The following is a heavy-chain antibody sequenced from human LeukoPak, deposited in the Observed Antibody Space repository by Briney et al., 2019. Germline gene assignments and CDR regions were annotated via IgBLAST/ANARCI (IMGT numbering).Heavy chain of an antibody. J-gene: IGHJ4*02. CDR2: IFYNGTP. CDR3: ARRPNWGPVFDY. D-gene: IGHD7-27*01. V-gene: IGHV4-59*01. CDR1: GGSISSYY. Sequence: PSETLSLTCTVSGGSISSYYWGWIRQPPGKGLEWIGYIFYNGTPNYNPSLKSRVTISIDTSKNQFSLNLSSVTAADTAVYYCARRPNWGPVFDYWGQGTLVTVSS.